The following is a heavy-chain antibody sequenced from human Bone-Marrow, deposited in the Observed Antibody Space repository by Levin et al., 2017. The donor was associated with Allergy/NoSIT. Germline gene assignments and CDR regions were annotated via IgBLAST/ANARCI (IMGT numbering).Heavy chain of an antibody. D-gene: IGHD2-2*01. CDR2: ITGGSDTT. CDR1: GFTFSLYS. J-gene: IGHJ6*02. CDR3: VRDYAFGDYYYYGMDV. Sequence: LSLTCEASGFTFSLYSMHWVRQAPGKGLEWVSYITGGSDTTYYADSVRGRFTISRDNAKNSLYLQMNSLTVEDTALYYCVRDYAFGDYYYYGMDVWGQGTTVTVSS. V-gene: IGHV3-48*01.